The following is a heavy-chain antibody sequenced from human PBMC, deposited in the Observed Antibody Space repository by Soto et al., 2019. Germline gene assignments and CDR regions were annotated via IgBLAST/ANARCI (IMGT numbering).Heavy chain of an antibody. J-gene: IGHJ4*02. Sequence: TLSLTCTVSGGSISSYYWSWIRQPPGKGLEWIGYIYYSGSTNYNPSLKSRVTISVDTSKNQFSLKLSSVTAADTAVYYCAREAITYYYGSGSYYSFDYWGQGTLVTVSS. CDR2: IYYSGST. V-gene: IGHV4-59*01. CDR1: GGSISSYY. D-gene: IGHD3-10*01. CDR3: AREAITYYYGSGSYYSFDY.